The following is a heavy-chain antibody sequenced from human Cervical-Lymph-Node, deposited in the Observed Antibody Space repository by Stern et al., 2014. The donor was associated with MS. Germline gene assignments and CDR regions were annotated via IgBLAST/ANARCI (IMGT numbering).Heavy chain of an antibody. J-gene: IGHJ4*02. CDR2: INPSGGRT. D-gene: IGHD5-18*01. CDR1: GYTFTSYY. Sequence: VQLVESGAEVKKPGASVKVSCKASGYTFTSYYMHWVRQAPGQGLEWMGIINPSGGRTIYAQKFQGRVTMTRTSSTSTVSMELSSLRSEDTAVYYCAREHTAMGFGSWGQVTLVTVSS. CDR3: AREHTAMGFGS. V-gene: IGHV1-46*01.